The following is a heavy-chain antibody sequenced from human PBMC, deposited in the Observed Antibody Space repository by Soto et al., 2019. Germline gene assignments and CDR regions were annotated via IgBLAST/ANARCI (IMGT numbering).Heavy chain of an antibody. Sequence: EVQMVESGGGLVQPGGSLRLSCAASGFSFSTYWMYWVRQAPGKGLEWVANVNEDGTEKNYVDSVKGRFTISRDNAKNSLYLQMNSLRAEDTAVYYGSHTWVGGQGTLVTVSS. CDR1: GFSFSTYW. V-gene: IGHV3-7*01. CDR3: SHTWV. D-gene: IGHD1-26*01. J-gene: IGHJ4*02. CDR2: VNEDGTEK.